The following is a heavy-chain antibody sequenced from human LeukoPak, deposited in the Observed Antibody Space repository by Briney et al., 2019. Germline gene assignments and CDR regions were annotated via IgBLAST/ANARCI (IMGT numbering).Heavy chain of an antibody. CDR3: SRWYRYCSSTSCYASDY. J-gene: IGHJ4*02. V-gene: IGHV4-61*02. D-gene: IGHD2-2*01. Sequence: SETLSLTCTVSGGSISSGSYYWSWIRQPAGKGLEWIGRIYTSGSTNYNPSLKSRVTISVDTSKNQLSLKLSSVTAADTAVYYCSRWYRYCSSTSCYASDYWGQGTLVTVSS. CDR2: IYTSGST. CDR1: GGSISSGSYY.